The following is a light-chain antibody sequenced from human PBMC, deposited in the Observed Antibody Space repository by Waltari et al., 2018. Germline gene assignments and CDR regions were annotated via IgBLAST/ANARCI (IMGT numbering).Light chain of an antibody. CDR2: AVS. V-gene: IGLV2-23*02. J-gene: IGLJ2*01. CDR1: SSDVGNYTR. CDR3: SSYAGSSKGV. Sequence: QSALTQPASVSGSPGQSITISCTGTSSDVGNYTRVSWYQQHPGQAPKLMIYAVSKRPSGVSDRFSGSKSGDMASLTISGLQPEDEAEYFCSSYAGSSKGVFGGGTKVTVL.